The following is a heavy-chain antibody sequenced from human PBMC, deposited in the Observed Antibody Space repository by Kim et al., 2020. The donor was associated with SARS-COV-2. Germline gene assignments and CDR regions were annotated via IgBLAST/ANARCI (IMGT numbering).Heavy chain of an antibody. D-gene: IGHD1-26*01. CDR1: GGSFSGYY. CDR2: INHSGST. V-gene: IGHV4-34*01. CDR3: ARDRRGSYWGGTIDY. J-gene: IGHJ4*02. Sequence: SETLSLTCAVYGGSFSGYYWSWIRQPPGKGLEWIGEINHSGSTNYNPSLKSRVTISVDTSKNQFSLKLSSVTAADTAVYYCARDRRGSYWGGTIDYWGQGTLVTVSS.